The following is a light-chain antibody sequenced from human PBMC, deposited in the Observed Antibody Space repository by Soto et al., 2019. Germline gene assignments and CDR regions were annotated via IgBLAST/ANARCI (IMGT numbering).Light chain of an antibody. Sequence: QSVLTQPPSVSGAPGQRVTIYCTGSSSNIGAGYDVHWYQQLPGTAPKLLIYGNSNRPSGVPDRFSGSKSGTSASLAITGFQAEDEADYYCPSYDSSLSGYVFGTGTKLTVL. CDR2: GNS. CDR3: PSYDSSLSGYV. V-gene: IGLV1-40*01. CDR1: SSNIGAGYD. J-gene: IGLJ1*01.